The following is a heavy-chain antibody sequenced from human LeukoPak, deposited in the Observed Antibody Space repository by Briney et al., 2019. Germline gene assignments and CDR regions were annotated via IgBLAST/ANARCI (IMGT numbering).Heavy chain of an antibody. CDR3: ARYARIVVVPAAMREAPNWFDP. CDR1: GGTISSSSYY. D-gene: IGHD2-2*01. CDR2: IYYSGSI. V-gene: IGHV4-39*07. J-gene: IGHJ5*02. Sequence: SETLTLTCTVSGGTISSSSYYWGRICQPPGKGRVWIGSIYYSGSIYYNPSLKSRVTMSVVTSRNQFSLKLSSVTAADTAVYYCARYARIVVVPAAMREAPNWFDPWGQGTLVTVSS.